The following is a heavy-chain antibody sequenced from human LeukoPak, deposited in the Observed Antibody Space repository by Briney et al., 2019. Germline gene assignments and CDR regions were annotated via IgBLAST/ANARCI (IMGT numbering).Heavy chain of an antibody. CDR1: GFTFSSYA. J-gene: IGHJ4*02. Sequence: GGSLRLSCAASGFTFSSYAMHWVRQAPGKGLEWVAVISYDGSNKYYADSVKGRFTISRDNSKNTLYLQMNSLRAEGTAVYYCARVGGDYDGCFDYWGQGTLVTVSS. V-gene: IGHV3-30*04. CDR2: ISYDGSNK. CDR3: ARVGGDYDGCFDY. D-gene: IGHD4-17*01.